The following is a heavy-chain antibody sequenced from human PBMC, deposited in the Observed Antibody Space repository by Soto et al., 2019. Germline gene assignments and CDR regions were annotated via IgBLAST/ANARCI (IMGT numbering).Heavy chain of an antibody. D-gene: IGHD6-13*01. CDR1: RYTFASYG. CDR2: ISAYNGNT. J-gene: IGHJ3*01. Sequence: SVEVSCKDSRYTFASYGLSWVRQAPGQGLEWMGWISAYNGNTNYAQKLQGRVTMTTDTSTSPAYMELRSLRSDDTPVYYCARGEQQLVLGAFDLWGQGTMVTVS. CDR3: ARGEQQLVLGAFDL. V-gene: IGHV1-18*01.